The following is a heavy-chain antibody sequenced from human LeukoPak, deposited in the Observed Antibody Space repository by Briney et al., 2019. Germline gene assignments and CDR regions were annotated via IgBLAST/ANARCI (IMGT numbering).Heavy chain of an antibody. J-gene: IGHJ5*02. CDR1: GGSFSGYY. CDR3: ARGPPYCSGGSCYLNWFDP. D-gene: IGHD2-15*01. Sequence: PSETLSLTCAVYGGSFSGYYWSWIRQPPGKGLEWIGEINHSGSTNYNPSLKSRVTISVDTSKNQFSQKLSSVTAADTAVYYCARGPPYCSGGSCYLNWFDPWGQGTLVTVSS. V-gene: IGHV4-34*01. CDR2: INHSGST.